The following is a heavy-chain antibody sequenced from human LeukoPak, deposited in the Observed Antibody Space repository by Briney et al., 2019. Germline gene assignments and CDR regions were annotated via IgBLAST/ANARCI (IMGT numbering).Heavy chain of an antibody. CDR3: ARGLVWRFLLDSRRDSFDI. D-gene: IGHD3-16*01. J-gene: IGHJ3*02. CDR1: GGSFNDYQ. Sequence: SETLSLTCAVSGGSFNDYQWNWIRQSPGKWLEWLGDISPSGTTTYTPSLKSRITISLDTSKNQFSLKLRSVTAADTAVYYCARGLVWRFLLDSRRDSFDIWGQGTTITVSS. V-gene: IGHV4-34*01. CDR2: ISPSGTT.